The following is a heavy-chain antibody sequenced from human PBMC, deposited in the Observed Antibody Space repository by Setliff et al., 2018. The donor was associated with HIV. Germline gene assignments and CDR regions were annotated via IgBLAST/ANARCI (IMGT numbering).Heavy chain of an antibody. CDR2: FDPAHGET. CDR3: ATEGIGGWLRPMPDY. J-gene: IGHJ4*02. CDR1: GYSLTELS. V-gene: IGHV1-24*01. Sequence: ASVKVSCKVSGYSLTELSMHWVRQAPGKGLEWMGGFDPAHGETIYAQRFQGRVTMTEETSPDTAYMELSSLTSEDTAEYYCATEGIGGWLRPMPDYWGPGTLVTVSS. D-gene: IGHD5-12*01.